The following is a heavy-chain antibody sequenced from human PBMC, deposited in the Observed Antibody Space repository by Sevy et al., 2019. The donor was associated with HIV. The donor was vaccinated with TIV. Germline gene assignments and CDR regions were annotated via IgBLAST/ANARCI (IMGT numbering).Heavy chain of an antibody. D-gene: IGHD1-26*01. CDR1: GGSITSLC. CDR2: IYYNGNI. CDR3: AGGNAWGRGYS. J-gene: IGHJ4*02. Sequence: SETLSLTCTVSGGSITSLCWNWIRQPPGKGLEWIASIYYNGNINYNPFLKSRVTLSLDTSKNQISLRLSAMTAADTAMDYCAGGNAWGRGYSWGQGTLVTVSS. V-gene: IGHV4-59*08.